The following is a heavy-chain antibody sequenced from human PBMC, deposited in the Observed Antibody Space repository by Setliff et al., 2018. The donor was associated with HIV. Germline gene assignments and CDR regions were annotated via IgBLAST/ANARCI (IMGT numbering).Heavy chain of an antibody. CDR2: IYISGST. CDR3: AMQGSSYFEY. CDR1: GDSISSYY. D-gene: IGHD6-6*01. V-gene: IGHV4-4*07. Sequence: PSETLSLTCTVSGDSISSYYWTWIRHPAGQGLEWIGRIYISGSTKYNPSIKGRVTMSVDTSKNQFSLRLSSVTAADTAMYYCAMQGSSYFEYWGRGILVTVSS. J-gene: IGHJ4*02.